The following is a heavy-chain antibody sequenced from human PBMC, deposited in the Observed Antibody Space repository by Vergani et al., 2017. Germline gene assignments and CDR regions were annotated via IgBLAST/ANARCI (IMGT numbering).Heavy chain of an antibody. D-gene: IGHD3-10*01. J-gene: IGHJ4*02. CDR3: SRSQIYDGAGSPDY. CDR1: GASVNSYY. Sequence: QVQLQESGPGLLKPSQTLSLTCTVSGASVNSYYWSWIRQPPGKGLEWRGYVSFRGDTLYDPSVKGRMTISLNTSSNQFSLYLTSVTAADTAVYYCSRSQIYDGAGSPDYWGQGTLVTVSS. CDR2: VSFRGDT. V-gene: IGHV4-59*02.